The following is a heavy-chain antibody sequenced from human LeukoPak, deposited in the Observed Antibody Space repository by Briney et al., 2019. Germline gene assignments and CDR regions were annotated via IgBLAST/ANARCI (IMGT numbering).Heavy chain of an antibody. J-gene: IGHJ4*02. D-gene: IGHD2-15*01. V-gene: IGHV4-59*01. CDR2: IYYSGSI. CDR3: ARTPPNCSGGSCYSGVTSDY. CDR1: GGSISSYY. Sequence: SETLSLTCTVSGGSISSYYWSWIRQPPGKGLEWIGYIYYSGSINYNPSLKSRVTISVDTSKNQFSLKLSSVTAADTAVYYCARTPPNCSGGSCYSGVTSDYWGQGTLVTVSS.